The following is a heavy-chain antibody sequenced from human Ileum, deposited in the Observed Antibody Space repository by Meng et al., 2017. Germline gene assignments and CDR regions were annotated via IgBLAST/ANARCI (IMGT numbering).Heavy chain of an antibody. J-gene: IGHJ4*02. CDR2: ISQDAYSK. CDR1: GYSLSVDV. D-gene: IGHD6-19*01. CDR3: AREGLYSSGRCGFFDY. Sequence: GESLKISCAASGYSLSVDVMHWVRQAPGKGLEWVAAISQDAYSKYYADSVKGRITVSRDNSENTVYLELNSLRPEDTAVYYCAREGLYSSGRCGFFDYWGQGTLVTVSS. V-gene: IGHV3-30*04.